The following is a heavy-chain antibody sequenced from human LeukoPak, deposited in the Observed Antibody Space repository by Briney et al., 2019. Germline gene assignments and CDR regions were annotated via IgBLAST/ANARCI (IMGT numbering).Heavy chain of an antibody. CDR3: APEPSYDVKS. D-gene: IGHD3-16*01. V-gene: IGHV3-7*01. CDR1: GITFTRHW. CDR2: IDEDGSEK. J-gene: IGHJ4*02. Sequence: GESLRLSCAASGITFTRHWMSWVRQAPGKGLEWVANIDEDGSEKNYLNSVKGRFTIPRDNAKNSWYLQMNSLRADDTATYYCAPEPSYDVKSWGQGILVSVSS.